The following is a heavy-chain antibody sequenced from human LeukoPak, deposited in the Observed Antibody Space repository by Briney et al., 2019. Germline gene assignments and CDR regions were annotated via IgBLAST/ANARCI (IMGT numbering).Heavy chain of an antibody. D-gene: IGHD2-8*01. CDR2: MNPNSGNT. CDR1: GYTFTSCD. J-gene: IGHJ4*02. Sequence: ASVKVSCKASGYTFTSCDINWVRQATGQGLEWMGWMNPNSGNTGYAQKFQGRVTMTRNTSISTAYMELSSLRSEDTAVYYCARGMYAGSHSDYWGQGTLVTVSS. V-gene: IGHV1-8*01. CDR3: ARGMYAGSHSDY.